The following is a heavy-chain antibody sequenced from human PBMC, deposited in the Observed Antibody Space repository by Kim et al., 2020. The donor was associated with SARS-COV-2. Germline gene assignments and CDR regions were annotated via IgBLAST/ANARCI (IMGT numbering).Heavy chain of an antibody. Sequence: NYEAAGGGRITIPRDNDKNSLYLQMNSLRAEDTAVYYCARGPNYSPFDYWGQGTLVTVSS. J-gene: IGHJ4*02. V-gene: IGHV3-7*04. CDR3: ARGPNYSPFDY. D-gene: IGHD4-4*01.